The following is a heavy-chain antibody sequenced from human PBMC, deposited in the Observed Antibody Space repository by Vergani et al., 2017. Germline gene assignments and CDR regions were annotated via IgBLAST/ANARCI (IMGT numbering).Heavy chain of an antibody. CDR2: VSTGTKSQ. J-gene: IGHJ3*01. D-gene: IGHD2-2*01. CDR1: GFTFDDYA. Sequence: EVLLVESGGGVVRPGGSLRLSCAASGFTFDDYAMNWVRQAPGKGLEWVSFVSTGTKSQAYAESVKGRFTISRDSAKNSLYLQMDSLRAEDTAVYYCAREYSSTSGRAFDFWGQGTKVTVSS. CDR3: AREYSSTSGRAFDF. V-gene: IGHV3-20*04.